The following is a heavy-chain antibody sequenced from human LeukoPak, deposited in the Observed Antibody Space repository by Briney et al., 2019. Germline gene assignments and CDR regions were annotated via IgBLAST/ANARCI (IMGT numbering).Heavy chain of an antibody. D-gene: IGHD3-9*01. CDR2: IVVGSGNT. CDR1: GFTFTSSA. V-gene: IGHV1-58*02. J-gene: IGHJ5*02. CDR3: AAGFSDYDILTGYYIEGWFDP. Sequence: SVKVSCKASGFTFTSSAMQWVRQARGQRLEWIGWIVVGSGNTNYAQKFQERVTITRDMSTSTAYMELSSLRSEDTAVYYCAAGFSDYDILTGYYIEGWFDPWGQGTLVTVSS.